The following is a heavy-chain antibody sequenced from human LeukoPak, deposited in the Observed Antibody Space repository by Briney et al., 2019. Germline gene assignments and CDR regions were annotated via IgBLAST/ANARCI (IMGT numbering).Heavy chain of an antibody. V-gene: IGHV1-18*01. CDR1: GYIFTSYG. Sequence: ASVKVSCKASGYIFTSYGISWVRQAPGQGLEWMGWISAYNGNTNYAQKLQGRVTMTAERSTNTAYMELRGLTFDDTAVFYCATTTATSGSSLYWGQGTLVNVAS. D-gene: IGHD6-19*01. CDR2: ISAYNGNT. J-gene: IGHJ4*02. CDR3: ATTTATSGSSLY.